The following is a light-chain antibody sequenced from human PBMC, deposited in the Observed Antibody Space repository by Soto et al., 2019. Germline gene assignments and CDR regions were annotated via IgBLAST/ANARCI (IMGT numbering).Light chain of an antibody. Sequence: QSARAEPRSVSGSPGQSVTISCTGTSSDVGGYNFVSWYQQHPGKAPKLMIYDVSERPSGVPDRFFGSKSGNTASLTISGLQAEDEADYYCCSYAGSYTEVFGTGTKVTVL. CDR3: CSYAGSYTEV. CDR2: DVS. CDR1: SSDVGGYNF. J-gene: IGLJ1*01. V-gene: IGLV2-11*01.